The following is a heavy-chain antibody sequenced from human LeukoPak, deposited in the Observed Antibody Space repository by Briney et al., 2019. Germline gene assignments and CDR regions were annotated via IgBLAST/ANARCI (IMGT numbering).Heavy chain of an antibody. D-gene: IGHD5-24*01. CDR1: GFTFSSYG. V-gene: IGHV3-30*18. CDR3: AKLALDGYTGS. Sequence: GGSLRLSWAAAGFTFSSYGMHWVRQAPGKGLEWVAVISYDGSNKYYADSVKGRFTISRDNSKNTLYLQMNSLRAEDTAVYYCAKLALDGYTGSWGQGTLVTVSS. CDR2: ISYDGSNK. J-gene: IGHJ5*02.